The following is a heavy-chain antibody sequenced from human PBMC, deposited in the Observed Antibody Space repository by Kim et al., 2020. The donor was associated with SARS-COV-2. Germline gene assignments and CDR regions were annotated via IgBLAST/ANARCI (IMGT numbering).Heavy chain of an antibody. J-gene: IGHJ4*01. CDR1: GFTFSSYS. Sequence: GGSLRLSCAASGFTFSSYSMNWVRQAPGQGLEWVSSISSSSSYIYYADSVKGRFTLSRDNAKNSLYLQMNSLRVEDTAVYYCARSLGAAAGTLVYWDHGTLVTVSS. CDR3: ARSLGAAAGTLVY. D-gene: IGHD6-13*01. V-gene: IGHV3-21*01. CDR2: ISSSSSYI.